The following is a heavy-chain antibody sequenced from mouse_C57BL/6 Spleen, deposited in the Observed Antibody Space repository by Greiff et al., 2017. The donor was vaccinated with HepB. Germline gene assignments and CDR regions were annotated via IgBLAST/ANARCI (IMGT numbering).Heavy chain of an antibody. D-gene: IGHD1-1*01. CDR3: ARSAYYYGSSYGYAMDY. CDR2: IWTGGGT. Sequence: QVQLKESGPGLVAPSQSLSITCTVSGFSLTSYAISWVRQPPGKGLEWLGVIWTGGGTNYNSALKSRLSISKDNSKSQVFLKMNSLHTDDTARYYCARSAYYYGSSYGYAMDYWGQGTSVTVSS. J-gene: IGHJ4*01. V-gene: IGHV2-9-1*01. CDR1: GFSLTSYA.